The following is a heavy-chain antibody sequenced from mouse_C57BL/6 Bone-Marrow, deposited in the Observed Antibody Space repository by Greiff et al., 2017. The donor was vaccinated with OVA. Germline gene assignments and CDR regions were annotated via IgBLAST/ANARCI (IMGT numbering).Heavy chain of an antibody. Sequence: VQLQQSGPGLVKPSQSLSLTCSVTGYSITSGYYWNWIRQFPGNKLEWMGYISYDGSNNYNPSLKNRISITRDTSKNQFFLKLNSVTTEDTATYYCARVRDYYGSSGDYWGQGTTLTVSS. D-gene: IGHD1-1*01. V-gene: IGHV3-6*01. J-gene: IGHJ2*01. CDR2: ISYDGSN. CDR3: ARVRDYYGSSGDY. CDR1: GYSITSGYY.